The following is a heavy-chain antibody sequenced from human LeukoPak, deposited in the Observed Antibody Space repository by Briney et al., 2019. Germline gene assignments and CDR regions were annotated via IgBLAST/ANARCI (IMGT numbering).Heavy chain of an antibody. Sequence: PGGSLRLSCAASGFTFSDYYMSWIRQAPGKGLEWVSYISSSGSTIYYADSVKGQFTISRDNAKNSLYLQMNSLRAEDTAVYYCARGSSSWYDAFDIWGQGTMVTVSS. V-gene: IGHV3-11*04. J-gene: IGHJ3*02. CDR2: ISSSGSTI. D-gene: IGHD6-13*01. CDR3: ARGSSSWYDAFDI. CDR1: GFTFSDYY.